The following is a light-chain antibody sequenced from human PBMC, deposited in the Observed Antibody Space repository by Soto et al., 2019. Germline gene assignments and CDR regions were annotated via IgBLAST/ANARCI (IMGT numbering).Light chain of an antibody. Sequence: EIVLTQSPGTLSLSPGERATLSCRASQSISSTYLAWYQQKPGQSPRLLIYGASTRATGIPDRFSGSGSGTDFTLTISRLEPEEFEVDYCPHFVNSRWTFGQGAKVEIK. CDR1: QSISSTY. J-gene: IGKJ1*01. V-gene: IGKV3-20*01. CDR3: PHFVNSRWT. CDR2: GAS.